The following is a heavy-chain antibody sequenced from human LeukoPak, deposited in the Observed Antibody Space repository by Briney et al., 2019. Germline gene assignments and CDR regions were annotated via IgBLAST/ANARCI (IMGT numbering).Heavy chain of an antibody. V-gene: IGHV4-59*01. D-gene: IGHD4-11*01. CDR1: DDSITIYY. J-gene: IGHJ6*03. Sequence: SETLSLTCTVSDDSITIYYWTWIRQPPGKGLEWIGYVDHTGSTNFNPSLNGRVTISRDTSKNHFSLGLRSVTAADTAVYFCARGRVSSSTWYSTYCYYFYMDVWGKGTTVTVSS. CDR2: VDHTGST. CDR3: ARGRVSSSTWYSTYCYYFYMDV.